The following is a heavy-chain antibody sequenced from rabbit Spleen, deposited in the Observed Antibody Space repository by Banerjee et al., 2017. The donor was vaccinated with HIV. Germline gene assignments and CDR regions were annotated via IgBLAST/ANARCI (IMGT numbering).Heavy chain of an antibody. Sequence: QEQLVESGGGLFQPGGSLTLTCTASGFSLSNNYVMCWVRQAPGKGLEWIGCIYTGDGNTYYASWAKGRFTISKTSSTTVTLQMTSLTAADTATYFCARGDGRSYYRFSLWGPGTLVTVS. J-gene: IGHJ4*01. CDR2: IYTGDGNT. CDR1: GFSLSNNYV. D-gene: IGHD8-1*01. V-gene: IGHV1S45*01. CDR3: ARGDGRSYYRFSL.